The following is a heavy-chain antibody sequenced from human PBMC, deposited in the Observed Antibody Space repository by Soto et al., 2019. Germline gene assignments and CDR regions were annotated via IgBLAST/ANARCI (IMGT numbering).Heavy chain of an antibody. CDR3: ARRWGRTFDY. V-gene: IGHV4-59*08. CDR2: IYYSGST. D-gene: IGHD7-27*01. Sequence: PSETLSLTCTVSGGTISSYYWSWIRQPPGKGLEWIGYIYYSGSTNYNPSLKSRVTISVDTSKNQFSLKLSSVTAADTAVYYCARRWGRTFDYWGQGTLVTVSS. J-gene: IGHJ4*02. CDR1: GGTISSYY.